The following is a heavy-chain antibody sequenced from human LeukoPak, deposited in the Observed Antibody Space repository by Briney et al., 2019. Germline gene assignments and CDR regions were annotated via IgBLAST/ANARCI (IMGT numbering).Heavy chain of an antibody. V-gene: IGHV4-34*01. CDR2: INRGGDT. CDR1: GGSFSGYY. Sequence: SETLSLTCAVYGGSFSGYYWTWIRQPPGKGLEQIGEINRGGDTNYNPSLKSRVTISVDTSKTQVSLKLSSVTAADTAVYYCARGVGSGSYFFNWGQGTLVTVSS. J-gene: IGHJ4*02. D-gene: IGHD1-26*01. CDR3: ARGVGSGSYFFN.